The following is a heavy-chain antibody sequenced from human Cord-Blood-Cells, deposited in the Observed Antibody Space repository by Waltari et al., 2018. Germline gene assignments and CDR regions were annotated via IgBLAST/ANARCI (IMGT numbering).Heavy chain of an antibody. Sequence: EAQLVRSGGGLIQPGGSLRLSCAAYGLTLSSNYLSWVRQAPGKGLEWVSVIYSGGSTYYADSVKGRFTISRDNSKNTLYLQMNSLRAEDTAVYYCARASLPIDAFDIWGQGTMVTVSS. J-gene: IGHJ3*02. CDR2: IYSGGST. CDR3: ARASLPIDAFDI. CDR1: GLTLSSNY. D-gene: IGHD2-15*01. V-gene: IGHV3-53*01.